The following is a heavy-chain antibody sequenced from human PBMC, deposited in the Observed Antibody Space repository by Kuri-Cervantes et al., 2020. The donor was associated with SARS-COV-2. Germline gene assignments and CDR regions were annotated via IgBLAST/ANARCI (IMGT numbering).Heavy chain of an antibody. V-gene: IGHV1-69*06. CDR3: ARDLQRGTFDI. CDR1: GYTLTSYA. D-gene: IGHD1-14*01. J-gene: IGHJ3*02. Sequence: SVKVSCKASGYTLTSYAMHWVRQAPGQGLEWMGGIIPIFGTANYAQKFQGRVTITADKSTSTAYMELSSLRSEDTAVYYCARDLQRGTFDIWGQGTMVTVSS. CDR2: IIPIFGTA.